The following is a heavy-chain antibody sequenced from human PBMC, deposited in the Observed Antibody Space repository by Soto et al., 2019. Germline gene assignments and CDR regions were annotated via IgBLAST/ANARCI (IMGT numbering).Heavy chain of an antibody. J-gene: IGHJ4*02. CDR3: AKRYSYAKNYFDC. D-gene: IGHD5-18*01. CDR2: ISYDGSNK. V-gene: IGHV3-30*18. CDR1: GFTFSSYG. Sequence: PGGSLRLSCAASGFTFSSYGMHWVRQTPGKGLEWVAIISYDGSNKYYADSVKGRFTISRDNSKNTLYLQMNSLRAEDTAVYYCAKRYSYAKNYFDCWAQGTLVTVSS.